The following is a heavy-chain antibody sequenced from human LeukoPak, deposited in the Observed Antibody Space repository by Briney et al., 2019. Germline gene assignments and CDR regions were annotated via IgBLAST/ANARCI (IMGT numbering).Heavy chain of an antibody. CDR2: INHSGST. Sequence: PSETLSLTCAVYGGSFSGYYWSWIRQPPGKGLEWIGEINHSGSTNYNPSLKSRVTISVDTSKNQFSLKLSSVTAADTAVYYCASGLHGDADYWGQGTLVTVSS. V-gene: IGHV4-34*01. CDR1: GGSFSGYY. CDR3: ASGLHGDADY. J-gene: IGHJ4*02. D-gene: IGHD4-17*01.